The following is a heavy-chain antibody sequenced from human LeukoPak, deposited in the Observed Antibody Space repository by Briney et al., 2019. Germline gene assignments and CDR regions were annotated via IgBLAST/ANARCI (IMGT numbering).Heavy chain of an antibody. J-gene: IGHJ6*02. Sequence: PSETLSLTCTVSGGSISSYYWSWIRQPPGKGLEWIGYIYYSGSTNYNPSLKSRVTVSVDTSKNQFSLKLSSVTAADTAVYYCAATYYDILTGRYYYYGMDVWGQGTTVTVSS. CDR3: AATYYDILTGRYYYYGMDV. V-gene: IGHV4-59*01. D-gene: IGHD3-9*01. CDR1: GGSISSYY. CDR2: IYYSGST.